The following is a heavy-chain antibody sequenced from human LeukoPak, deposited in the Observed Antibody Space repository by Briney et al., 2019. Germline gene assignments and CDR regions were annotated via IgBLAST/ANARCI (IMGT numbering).Heavy chain of an antibody. D-gene: IGHD3-16*01. V-gene: IGHV3-7*01. J-gene: IGHJ3*01. CDR2: MKGDGSEI. CDR3: ARPAYTAAYDL. Sequence: ETLSLTCTVSGGSISSYYWSWIRQPAGKGLEWVANMKGDGSEIHYVDSVKGRFTISRDNAKNSLYLQMNSLRAEDTAVYYCARPAYTAAYDLWGQGTMVTVSS. CDR1: GGSISSYY.